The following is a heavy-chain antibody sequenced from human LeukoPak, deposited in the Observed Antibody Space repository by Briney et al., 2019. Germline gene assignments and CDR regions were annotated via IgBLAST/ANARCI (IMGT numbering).Heavy chain of an antibody. CDR3: ARTNGDNSYGNGVPYYFDY. CDR2: IKQDGSEK. Sequence: PGGSLRLSCAASGFTFSSYGMSWVRQAPGKGLEWVANIKQDGSEKYYVDSVKGRFTISRDNAKNSLYLQMNSLRAEDTAVYCCARTNGDNSYGNGVPYYFDYWGQGTLVTVSS. D-gene: IGHD5-18*01. V-gene: IGHV3-7*01. J-gene: IGHJ4*02. CDR1: GFTFSSYG.